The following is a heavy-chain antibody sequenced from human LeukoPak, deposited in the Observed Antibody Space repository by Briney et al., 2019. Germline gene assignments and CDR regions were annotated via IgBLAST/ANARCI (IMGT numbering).Heavy chain of an antibody. CDR2: INHSGST. Sequence: PSETLSLTCAVYGGSFSGYYWSWIRQPPGEGLEWIGEINHSGSTNYNPSLKSRVTISVDTSKNQFSLKLSSVTAADTAVYYCAREPYCSGGSCQNLAAFDIWGQGTMVTVSS. CDR1: GGSFSGYY. J-gene: IGHJ3*02. V-gene: IGHV4-34*01. D-gene: IGHD2-15*01. CDR3: AREPYCSGGSCQNLAAFDI.